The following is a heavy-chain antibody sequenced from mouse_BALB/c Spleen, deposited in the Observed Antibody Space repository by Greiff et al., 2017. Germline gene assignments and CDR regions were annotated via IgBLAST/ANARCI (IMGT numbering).Heavy chain of an antibody. V-gene: IGHV1S56*01. Sequence: VQLQESGPELVKPGASVRISCKASGYTFTSYYIHWVKQRPGQGLEWIGWIYPGNVNTKYNEKFKGKATLTADKSSSTAYMQLSSLTSEDSAVYYCARRYYGSSYDWYFDVWGAGTTVTVSS. CDR1: GYTFTSYY. CDR3: ARRYYGSSYDWYFDV. CDR2: IYPGNVNT. J-gene: IGHJ1*01. D-gene: IGHD1-1*01.